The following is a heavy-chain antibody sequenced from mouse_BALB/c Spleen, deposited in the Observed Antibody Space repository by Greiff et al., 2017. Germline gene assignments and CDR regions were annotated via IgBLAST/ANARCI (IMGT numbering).Heavy chain of an antibody. D-gene: IGHD1-1*01. CDR3: TRDYYGSSYFDY. Sequence: VQLQQSGAELVRPGASVKLSCKASGYTFTSYWINWVKQRPGQGLEWIGNIYPSDSYTNYNQKFKDKATLTVDKSSSTAYMQLSSPTSEDSAVYYCTRDYYGSSYFDYWGQGTTLTVSS. CDR2: IYPSDSYT. V-gene: IGHV1-69*02. CDR1: GYTFTSYW. J-gene: IGHJ2*01.